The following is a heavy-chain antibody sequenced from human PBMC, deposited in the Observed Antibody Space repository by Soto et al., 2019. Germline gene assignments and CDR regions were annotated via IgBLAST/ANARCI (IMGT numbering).Heavy chain of an antibody. CDR1: GFIFSSYG. CDR2: ISYDGSNK. D-gene: IGHD3-22*01. V-gene: IGHV3-30*18. Sequence: QVQLVESGGGVVQPGRSLRLSCSVSGFIFSSYGMHWVRQAPGKGLEWVAAISYDGSNKFYVDSVKGRFTISRDNSKNTVYLQMNCLRTADTAVYHCAKYTYYHDSSGYYVFDYWGQGTLVTVSS. J-gene: IGHJ4*02. CDR3: AKYTYYHDSSGYYVFDY.